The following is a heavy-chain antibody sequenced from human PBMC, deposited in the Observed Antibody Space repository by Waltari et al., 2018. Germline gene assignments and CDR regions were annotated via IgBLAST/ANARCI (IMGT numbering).Heavy chain of an antibody. CDR2: STRSASFI. CDR1: GFMFNTYD. V-gene: IGHV3-21*01. D-gene: IGHD1-26*01. J-gene: IGHJ5*02. Sequence: EVLLMESGGGLVKPGGSLRLSCAVSGFMFNTYDMHWVRQAPGNGPEWVSMSTRSASFIYYANSVKGRFTVSRDDAEKSLFLQMDSLTVEDTAVYYCARSSPQGTPGGIDHWGQGTLVTVSS. CDR3: ARSSPQGTPGGIDH.